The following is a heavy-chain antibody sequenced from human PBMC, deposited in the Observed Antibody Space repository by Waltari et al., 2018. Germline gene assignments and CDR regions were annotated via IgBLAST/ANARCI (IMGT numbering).Heavy chain of an antibody. V-gene: IGHV3-15*01. CDR2: IKDKTDGETT. D-gene: IGHD2-8*01. J-gene: IGHJ3*02. Sequence: VQLVDSGGGLVMPGGSLSLSCAASGFTFSRSWMSGVRQAPGKGLERVSRIKDKTDGETTDYATPVKGRFPISRNDSKNTLFLQMDSLKSEDTAVYYCTTEGVKGPHDAFDIWGQGTIVTVSS. CDR3: TTEGVKGPHDAFDI. CDR1: GFTFSRSW.